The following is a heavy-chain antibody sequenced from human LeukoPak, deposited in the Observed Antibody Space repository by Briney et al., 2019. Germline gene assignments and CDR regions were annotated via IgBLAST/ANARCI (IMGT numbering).Heavy chain of an antibody. Sequence: ASVKVSCKASGGTFSSYAISWVRQAPGQGLEWMGGIIPIFGTANYAQKFQGRVTITTDESTSTAYMELSSLRSEDTAVYYCAKGLAYDFWSGYYDYFDYWGQGTLVTVSS. V-gene: IGHV1-69*05. J-gene: IGHJ4*02. CDR1: GGTFSSYA. D-gene: IGHD3-3*01. CDR3: AKGLAYDFWSGYYDYFDY. CDR2: IIPIFGTA.